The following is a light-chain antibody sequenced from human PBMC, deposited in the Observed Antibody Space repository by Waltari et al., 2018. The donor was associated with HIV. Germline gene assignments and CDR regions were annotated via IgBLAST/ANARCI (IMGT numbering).Light chain of an antibody. Sequence: DIQMTQSPSSLSASVGDRVTITCQASQDISNYLNWYQQKAGKAPKLLIYDASNLETGVPSRFSGSGSGTDFTFTISSLQPEDIATYYCQQYDNLPRYTFGQGTKLEIK. CDR1: QDISNY. CDR2: DAS. J-gene: IGKJ2*01. CDR3: QQYDNLPRYT. V-gene: IGKV1-33*01.